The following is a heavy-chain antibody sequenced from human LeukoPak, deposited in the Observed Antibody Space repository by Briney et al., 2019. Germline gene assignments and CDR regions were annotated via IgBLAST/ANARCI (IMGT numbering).Heavy chain of an antibody. CDR1: GFTFSSYT. CDR2: IAGSSGYI. Sequence: GGSLRLSCAASGFTFSSYTMNWVRQAPGKGLEWVSSIAGSSGYISYADSVKGRFTISRDNAKKSLYLQMTSLTAEDTAVYYCARDRGAYCGGDCYLGFDYWGRGTLVTASS. J-gene: IGHJ4*01. D-gene: IGHD2-21*02. CDR3: ARDRGAYCGGDCYLGFDY. V-gene: IGHV3-21*01.